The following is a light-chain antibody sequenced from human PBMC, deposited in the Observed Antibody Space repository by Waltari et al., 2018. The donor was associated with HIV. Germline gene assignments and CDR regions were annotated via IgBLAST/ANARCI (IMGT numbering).Light chain of an antibody. J-gene: IGLJ2*01. CDR3: SSFTTSTTLI. CDR1: SSDVGGYNY. CDR2: NVS. V-gene: IGLV2-14*03. Sequence: QSALTQPASVSGSPGQSITISCTGTSSDVGGYNYVAWYQQHPGKPPKLVIYNVSQRPSGVSARFSGSKSDNTASLTIAGLQAEDEADYFCSSFTTSTTLIFGGGTKLTV.